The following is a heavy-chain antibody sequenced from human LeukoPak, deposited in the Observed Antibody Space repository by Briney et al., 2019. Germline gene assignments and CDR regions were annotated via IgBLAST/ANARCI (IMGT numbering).Heavy chain of an antibody. CDR1: GYTFTSYY. CDR2: INPSGGSP. V-gene: IGHV1-46*01. Sequence: ASVTVSCRASGYTFTSYYMHWVRQAPGQGLEWMGIINPSGGSPSYAQRFQGRVTMTRDTSTSTLYMELSSLRSEDTAVYYCAREADWGGDCYMPVRHFQYWGQGTLVTVSS. CDR3: AREADWGGDCYMPVRHFQY. J-gene: IGHJ1*01. D-gene: IGHD2-21*02.